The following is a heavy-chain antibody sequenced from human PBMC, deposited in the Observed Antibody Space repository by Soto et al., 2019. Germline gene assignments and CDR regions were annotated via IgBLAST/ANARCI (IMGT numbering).Heavy chain of an antibody. CDR3: ARVGSGGYSNNWFDP. Sequence: KTSETLSLTCTVSRGSISDYYWGWIRQPPGKGLEWVGYFYDSGSTKYNPSLKSRVTISVDTSKNQISLEMKSVTVADTAVYYCARVGSGGYSNNWFDPWGQGTLVTVS. CDR1: RGSISDYY. D-gene: IGHD3-22*01. CDR2: FYDSGST. J-gene: IGHJ5*02. V-gene: IGHV4-59*01.